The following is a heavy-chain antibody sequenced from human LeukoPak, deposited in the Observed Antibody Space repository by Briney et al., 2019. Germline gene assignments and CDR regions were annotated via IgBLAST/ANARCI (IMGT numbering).Heavy chain of an antibody. CDR1: GYTFTSYG. V-gene: IGHV1-18*01. D-gene: IGHD5-12*01. Sequence: ASVKVSCKASGYTFTSYGISWVRQAPGQGLEWMGWISAYNGNTNYAQKLQGRVTMTTDTSTSTAYMELRSLRSDDTAVYYRARDRGGYDYNYYYYYMDVWGKGTTVTISS. CDR3: ARDRGGYDYNYYYYYMDV. J-gene: IGHJ6*03. CDR2: ISAYNGNT.